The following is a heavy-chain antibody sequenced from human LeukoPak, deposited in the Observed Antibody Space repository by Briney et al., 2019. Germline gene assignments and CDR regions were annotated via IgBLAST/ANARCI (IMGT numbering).Heavy chain of an antibody. CDR2: IYSSGSA. V-gene: IGHV4-4*07. Sequence: KTSETLSLTCTVSGGSMSTYDWSWIRQSAGEGLVWIGCIYSSGSANYNPSLKSRVTMSEDTSKNQLSLKLTSVTAADTAGYCGARGGQSLVFEYWGQGILVTVSS. D-gene: IGHD6-19*01. CDR3: ARGGQSLVFEY. CDR1: GGSMSTYD. J-gene: IGHJ4*02.